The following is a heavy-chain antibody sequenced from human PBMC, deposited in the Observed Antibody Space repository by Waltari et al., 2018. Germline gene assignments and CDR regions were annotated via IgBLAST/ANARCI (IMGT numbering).Heavy chain of an antibody. CDR1: GGPITSRSSS. Sequence: QLQLQESGPGLVKASETLSLTCIVSGGPITSRSSSWGWIRQPPGKGRDWIGSTGRTSHNPSLKSRVTISVDTSKSQFSLKLSSVTAADTAVYYCVRQGSGGRAFDIWGLGAMVTVSS. CDR2: TGRT. CDR3: VRQGSGGRAFDI. J-gene: IGHJ3*02. V-gene: IGHV4-39*01. D-gene: IGHD3-10*01.